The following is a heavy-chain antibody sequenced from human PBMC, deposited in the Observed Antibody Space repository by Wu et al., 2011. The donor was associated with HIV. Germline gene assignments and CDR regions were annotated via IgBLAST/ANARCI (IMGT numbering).Heavy chain of an antibody. D-gene: IGHD6-13*01. Sequence: QVQLVQSGAEVKKSGSSVKVSCKASGGTFSSYAISWVRQAPGQGLEWMGRIIPISGTVNMAQKFQGRVTMTADRPSSTAYMELTSLTSEDAAMYFCARVMESKGSSWPADYWGQGTLVTVSS. CDR2: IIPISGTV. J-gene: IGHJ4*02. V-gene: IGHV1-69*14. CDR1: GGTFSSYA. CDR3: ARVMESKGSSWPADY.